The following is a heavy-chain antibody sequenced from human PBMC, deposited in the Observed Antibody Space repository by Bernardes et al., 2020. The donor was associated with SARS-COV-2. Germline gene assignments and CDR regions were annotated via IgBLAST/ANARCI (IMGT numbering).Heavy chain of an antibody. CDR1: GYSFTSYW. CDR2: IYPGDSDT. CDR3: ARKGSSWDDAFDI. Sequence: GESLTLSCKGSGYSFTSYWIGWVRQMPGTGLEWMGIIYPGDSDTRYSPSFQGQVTISADKSISTAYLQWSSLKASDTAMYYCARKGSSWDDAFDIWGQGTMVTVSS. D-gene: IGHD6-13*01. J-gene: IGHJ3*02. V-gene: IGHV5-51*01.